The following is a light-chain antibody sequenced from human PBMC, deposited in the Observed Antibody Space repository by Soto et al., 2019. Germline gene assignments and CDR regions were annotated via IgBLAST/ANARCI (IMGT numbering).Light chain of an antibody. CDR2: GVT. CDR1: SSDVGGYDY. J-gene: IGLJ3*02. CDR3: SSYTHTSTWV. V-gene: IGLV2-14*01. Sequence: QSVLTQPASVSGSPGQSITISCTGTSSDVGGYDYVSWYQQHPGKAPKVMIYGVTNRPSGVSNRFSGSKSGNTASLTISVLQAEDEADYYCSSYTHTSTWVFGGGTKLTVL.